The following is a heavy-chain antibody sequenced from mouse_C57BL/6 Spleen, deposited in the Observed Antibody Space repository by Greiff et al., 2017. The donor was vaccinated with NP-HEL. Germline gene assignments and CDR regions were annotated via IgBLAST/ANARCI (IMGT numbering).Heavy chain of an antibody. J-gene: IGHJ4*01. CDR2: ISSGSSTI. CDR3: AREENYYYGSYYYAMDY. D-gene: IGHD1-1*01. Sequence: EVQVVESGGGLVKPGGSLKLSCAASGFTFSDYGMHWVRQAPEKGLEWVAYISSGSSTIYYADTVKGRFTISRDNAKNTLFPQMTSLRSEDTAMYYCAREENYYYGSYYYAMDYWGQGTSVTVSS. CDR1: GFTFSDYG. V-gene: IGHV5-17*01.